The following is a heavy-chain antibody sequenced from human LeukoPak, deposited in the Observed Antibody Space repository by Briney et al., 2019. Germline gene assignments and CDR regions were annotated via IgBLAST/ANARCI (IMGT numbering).Heavy chain of an antibody. CDR2: IYYSGTT. Sequence: PSETLSLTCTVSGGSISSYYWSWIRQPPGKGLEWIGYIYYSGTTNYNPSLKSRVTISLDTSKNQFSLKLSSVTAADTAVYYCARAVVGGSYSHFDYWGQGTLVTVSS. V-gene: IGHV4-59*01. CDR1: GGSISSYY. CDR3: ARAVVGGSYSHFDY. J-gene: IGHJ4*02. D-gene: IGHD1-26*01.